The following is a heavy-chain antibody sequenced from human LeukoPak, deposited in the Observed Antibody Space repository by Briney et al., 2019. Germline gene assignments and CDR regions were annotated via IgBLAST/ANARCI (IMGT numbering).Heavy chain of an antibody. D-gene: IGHD4-23*01. CDR2: IWYDGSNK. V-gene: IGHV3-33*01. CDR3: AREMTTVVLDAFDI. J-gene: IGHJ3*02. CDR1: GFTFSSYG. Sequence: PGGSLRLSCAASGFTFSSYGVHWVRQAPGKGLEWVAVIWYDGSNKYYADSVKGRFTTSRDNSKNTLYLQMNSLRAEDTAVYYCAREMTTVVLDAFDIWGQGTMVTVSS.